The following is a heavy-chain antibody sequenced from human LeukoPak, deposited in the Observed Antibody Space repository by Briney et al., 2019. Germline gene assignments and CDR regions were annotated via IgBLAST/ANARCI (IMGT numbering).Heavy chain of an antibody. CDR2: IYHSGST. V-gene: IGHV4-30-2*01. D-gene: IGHD3-22*01. CDR1: GGSISSGGYY. Sequence: SQTLSLTCTVSGGSISSGGYYWSWIRQPPGKGLEWIGYIYHSGSTYYNPSLKSRVTISVDRSKNQFSLKLSSVTAADTAVYYCARVSSTMIVVSTPFDYWGQGTLVTVSS. J-gene: IGHJ4*02. CDR3: ARVSSTMIVVSTPFDY.